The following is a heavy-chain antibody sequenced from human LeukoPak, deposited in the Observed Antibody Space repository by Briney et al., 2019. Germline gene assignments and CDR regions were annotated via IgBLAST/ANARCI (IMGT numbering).Heavy chain of an antibody. D-gene: IGHD6-6*01. J-gene: IGHJ4*02. CDR2: IKQDGSEK. Sequence: TGGSLRLSCVASGFTFGKYWMSWVRQAPGKGLEWVANIKQDGSEKYYVDSVKGRFTISRDNAKNELYLQMNSLRAEDTAVYYCARVYHSTSGRAIDYWGQGTLVTVSS. V-gene: IGHV3-7*01. CDR3: ARVYHSTSGRAIDY. CDR1: GFTFGKYW.